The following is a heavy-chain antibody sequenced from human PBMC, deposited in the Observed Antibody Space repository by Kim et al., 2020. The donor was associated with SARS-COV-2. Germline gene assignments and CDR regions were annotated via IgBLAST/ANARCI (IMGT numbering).Heavy chain of an antibody. J-gene: IGHJ6*02. Sequence: GGSLRLSCAASGFTFNNYGINWVRQAPGKGLEWVAVISHDGRSKYYADSVKGRFTISRDNSKNTLYLQMNSLRAEDTAVYYCARSAGCLGSYYRFYYFYDGMDVWGQGTTLTVSS. D-gene: IGHD3-10*02. CDR3: ARSAGCLGSYYRFYYFYDGMDV. V-gene: IGHV3-33*05. CDR2: ISHDGRSK. CDR1: GFTFNNYG.